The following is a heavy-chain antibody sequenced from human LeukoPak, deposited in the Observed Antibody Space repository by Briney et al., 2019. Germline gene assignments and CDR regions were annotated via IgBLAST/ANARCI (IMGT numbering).Heavy chain of an antibody. CDR3: ATSPRGYQLLEPGS. D-gene: IGHD2-2*01. J-gene: IGHJ5*02. CDR2: IDQDGSEK. Sequence: GGSLRLSCAASGFTFSDFWMTWFRQASGKGLEWVANIDQDGSEKYYLDSVKGRLTISRDNAKNSLYLQMNSLSVEDTAVYYCATSPRGYQLLEPGSWGQGTLVTVSS. V-gene: IGHV3-7*01. CDR1: GFTFSDFW.